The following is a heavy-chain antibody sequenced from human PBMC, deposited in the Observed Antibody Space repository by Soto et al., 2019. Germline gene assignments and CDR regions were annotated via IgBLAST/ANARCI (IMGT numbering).Heavy chain of an antibody. CDR1: GGSISSGGYY. Sequence: SETLSLTCTVSGGSISSGGYYWSWIRQHPGKGLEWIGYIYYSGSTYYNPSLKSRVTISVDTSKNQFSLKLSSVTAADTAVYYCGRTLSFYLVGGSYSGCFHPGGQEPLVTVS. V-gene: IGHV4-31*03. CDR3: GRTLSFYLVGGSYSGCFHP. CDR2: IYYSGST. J-gene: IGHJ5*02. D-gene: IGHD3-16*01.